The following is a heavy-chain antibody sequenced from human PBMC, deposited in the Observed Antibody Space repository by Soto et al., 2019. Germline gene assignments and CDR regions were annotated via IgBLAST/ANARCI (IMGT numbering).Heavy chain of an antibody. CDR1: GYTFTSYG. CDR2: ISAYNGNT. V-gene: IGHV1-18*01. Sequence: ASVKVSCKASGYTFTSYGISWVRQAPGQGLEWMGWISAYNGNTNYAQKLQGRVTMTTDTSTSTAYMELRSLRSDDTAVYYCAIYDSSGYYYVYWGQGTLVTVSS. D-gene: IGHD3-22*01. CDR3: AIYDSSGYYYVY. J-gene: IGHJ4*02.